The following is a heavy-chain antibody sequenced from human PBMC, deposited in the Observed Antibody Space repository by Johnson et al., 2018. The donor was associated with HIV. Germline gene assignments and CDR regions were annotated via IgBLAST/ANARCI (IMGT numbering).Heavy chain of an antibody. J-gene: IGHJ3*02. CDR2: IRYDGSNK. CDR1: GFTFSSFG. V-gene: IGHV3-30*02. D-gene: IGHD5-24*01. CDR3: AFPTGATTAFDI. Sequence: QVQLVESGGGVVQPGGSLRLSCAASGFTFSSFGMHWVRQAPGKGLEWVAFIRYDGSNKYFAASVKGRFTISRDNSKNTLYLQMNSLRAEDTAVYYCAFPTGATTAFDIWGQGTMVTVS.